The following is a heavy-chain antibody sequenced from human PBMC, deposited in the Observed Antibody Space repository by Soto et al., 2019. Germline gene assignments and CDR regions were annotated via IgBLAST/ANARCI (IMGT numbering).Heavy chain of an antibody. Sequence: GGSLRLSCAASGFTFSSYAMSWVRQAPGKGLDWVSAISGSGGSTYYADSVKGRFTISRDNSKNTLYLQMNSLRAEDTAVYYCARTTVVTPTYYYYYYGMDVWGQGTTVTVSS. CDR3: ARTTVVTPTYYYYYYGMDV. D-gene: IGHD4-17*01. CDR1: GFTFSSYA. V-gene: IGHV3-23*01. J-gene: IGHJ6*02. CDR2: ISGSGGST.